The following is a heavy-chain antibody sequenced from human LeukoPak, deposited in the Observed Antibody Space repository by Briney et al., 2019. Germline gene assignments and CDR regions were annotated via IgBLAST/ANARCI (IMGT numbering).Heavy chain of an antibody. CDR2: ISDSGGST. J-gene: IGHJ4*02. Sequence: GGSLRLSCAVSGITLSNYGMSWVRQAPGKGLEWVAGISDSGGSTSYADSVKGRFTIPRDNPKNTLYLQMNSLRAEDTAVYFCAKRGVVIRVILVGFHKAAYYFDSWGQGALVTVSS. CDR1: GITLSNYG. V-gene: IGHV3-23*01. D-gene: IGHD3-22*01. CDR3: AKRGVVIRVILVGFHKAAYYFDS.